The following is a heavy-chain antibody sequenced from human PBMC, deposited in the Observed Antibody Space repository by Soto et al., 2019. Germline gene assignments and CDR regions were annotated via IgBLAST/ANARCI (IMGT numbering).Heavy chain of an antibody. CDR3: ARGARAGTYGWLDP. CDR2: IYFSGNT. D-gene: IGHD6-19*01. V-gene: IGHV4-59*01. Sequence: SETLSLTCTVSGGSISSYYWSWIRQPPGKGLEWIGYIYFSGNTNYNPSLKSRVTISVDTSKNQCSLKLSSVTAADTAVYYCARGARAGTYGWLDPWGQGTLVTVSS. J-gene: IGHJ5*02. CDR1: GGSISSYY.